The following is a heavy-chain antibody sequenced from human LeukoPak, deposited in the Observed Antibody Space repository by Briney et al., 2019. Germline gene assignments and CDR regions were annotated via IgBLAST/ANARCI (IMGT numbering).Heavy chain of an antibody. CDR2: IIPIFGTA. CDR3: ARVGSGWLYYFDY. Sequence: GASVKVSCKASGGTFSSYAISWVRQAPGQGLEWMGGIIPIFGTANYAQKFQGRVTITADESTSTAYMELSSLRSEDTAVYYCARVGSGWLYYFDYWGQGTLVTVSS. CDR1: GGTFSSYA. V-gene: IGHV1-69*13. D-gene: IGHD6-19*01. J-gene: IGHJ4*02.